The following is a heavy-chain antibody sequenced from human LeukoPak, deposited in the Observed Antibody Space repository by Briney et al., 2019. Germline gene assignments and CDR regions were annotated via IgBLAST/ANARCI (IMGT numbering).Heavy chain of an antibody. D-gene: IGHD1-26*01. CDR3: AKEEAKWEWFDP. CDR2: IANDGRT. Sequence: GGSLRLSCAASGFTVHTNDMSWVRQAPGKGLEGVSVIANDGRTYYADSVKGRFTISRDNSKNTLDLQMNSLRVEDTAVYYCAKEEAKWEWFDPWGQGTLVTVSS. J-gene: IGHJ5*02. V-gene: IGHV3-66*01. CDR1: GFTVHTND.